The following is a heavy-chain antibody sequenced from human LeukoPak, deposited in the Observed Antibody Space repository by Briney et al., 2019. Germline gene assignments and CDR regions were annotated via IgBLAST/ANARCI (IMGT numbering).Heavy chain of an antibody. V-gene: IGHV5-51*01. CDR3: ARLSSSGWKIDY. J-gene: IGHJ4*02. CDR2: IYSGHYYI. Sequence: GESLKISCNGSGYSFTSYWIGWVRQMPGKGLGWVGIIYSGHYYIRYSPSLQGQLTISADKSISTAYLQWSSLKASDTAMYYCARLSSSGWKIDYWGQGTLVTVSS. D-gene: IGHD6-19*01. CDR1: GYSFTSYW.